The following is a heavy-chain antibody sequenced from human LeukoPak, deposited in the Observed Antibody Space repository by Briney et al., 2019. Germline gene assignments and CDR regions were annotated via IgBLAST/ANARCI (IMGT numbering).Heavy chain of an antibody. Sequence: GGSLRLSCAASRFTFSSYGMHWVRQAPGKGLEWVAVIWYDGSNKYYADPVKGRFTISRGNSKNTLYLQMNSLRAEDTAVYYCARVSSGSYSDAFDIWGQGTMVTVSS. D-gene: IGHD1-26*01. CDR1: RFTFSSYG. V-gene: IGHV3-33*01. J-gene: IGHJ3*02. CDR3: ARVSSGSYSDAFDI. CDR2: IWYDGSNK.